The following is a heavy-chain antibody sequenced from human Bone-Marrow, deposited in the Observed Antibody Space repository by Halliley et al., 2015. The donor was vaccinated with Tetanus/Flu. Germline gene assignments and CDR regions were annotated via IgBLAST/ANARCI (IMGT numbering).Heavy chain of an antibody. D-gene: IGHD2-15*01. J-gene: IGHJ5*02. Sequence: LRLSCSLSGGSIGSHFWCWIRQPPGRGLEWIGCYYYGGSTYYNPSLKSPVAISTDTSKNQFSLSLSSVSATDTAVYYCATLGYTSGNSFDPWGQGTPITVSS. CDR3: ATLGYTSGNSFDP. CDR2: YYYGGST. CDR1: GGSIGSHF. V-gene: IGHV4-59*08.